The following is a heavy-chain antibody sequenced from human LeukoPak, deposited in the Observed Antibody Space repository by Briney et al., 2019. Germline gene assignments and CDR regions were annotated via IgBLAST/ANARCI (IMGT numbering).Heavy chain of an antibody. D-gene: IGHD2-2*01. J-gene: IGHJ6*02. V-gene: IGHV3-30*18. CDR2: ISYDGSNK. CDR3: AKDRGYCSSTSCQFYYYYYGMDV. CDR1: GFTFSSYG. Sequence: PGGSLRLSCAASGFTFSSYGMHWVRKAPGKGLEWVAVISYDGSNKYYADSVKGRFTISRDNSKNTLYLQMNSLRAEDTAVYYCAKDRGYCSSTSCQFYYYYYGMDVWGQGTTVTVSS.